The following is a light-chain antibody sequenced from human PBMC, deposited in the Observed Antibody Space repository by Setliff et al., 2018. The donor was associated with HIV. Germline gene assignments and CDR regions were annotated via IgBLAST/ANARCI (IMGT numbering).Light chain of an antibody. Sequence: QSVLTQPPSVYGSPGQSIIISCTGTTSDIGTYNRVSWYQQHPGTAPKLLIYEVSKRPSGVSNCFSGSKSGNPASLAISGLQADDEADYYCCSYAGSDIFVVFGTGTKVTVL. V-gene: IGLV2-23*02. CDR1: TSDIGTYNR. J-gene: IGLJ1*01. CDR3: CSYAGSDIFVV. CDR2: EVS.